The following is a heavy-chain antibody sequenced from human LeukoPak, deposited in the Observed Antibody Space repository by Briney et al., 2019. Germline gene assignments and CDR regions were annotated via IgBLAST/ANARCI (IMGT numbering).Heavy chain of an antibody. CDR1: GGSISSYY. J-gene: IGHJ4*02. D-gene: IGHD1-1*01. CDR2: IFYSGTT. CDR3: ARWNEAFDS. V-gene: IGHV4-59*01. Sequence: SETLSLTCTVTGGSISSYYWSWVRQPPGKGLEWIGSIFYSGTTNHNPSLKTRVSISVDTFKNQFSLNLSSVTAADTAVYYCARWNEAFDSWGQGTLVTVSS.